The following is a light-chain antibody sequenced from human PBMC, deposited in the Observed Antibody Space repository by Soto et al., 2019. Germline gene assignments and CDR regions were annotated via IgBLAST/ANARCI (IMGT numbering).Light chain of an antibody. V-gene: IGKV1-5*01. J-gene: IGKJ4*01. CDR3: QQYNTYSSLT. Sequence: DIQMTQSPSSLSASVGDRVTITCRASQSISSWLAWYQQKLGRAPRLLIYDASSLESGVPSRFSGSGYGTEFTLTISSLQHDDFATYYCQQYNTYSSLTFGGGTK. CDR2: DAS. CDR1: QSISSW.